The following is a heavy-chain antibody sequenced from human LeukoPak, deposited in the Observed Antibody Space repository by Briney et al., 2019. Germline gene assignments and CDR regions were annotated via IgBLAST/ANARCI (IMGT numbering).Heavy chain of an antibody. J-gene: IGHJ4*02. CDR2: IWYDGSNK. CDR1: GFTFSSYG. CDR3: ARHRAGYHVDS. V-gene: IGHV3-33*01. D-gene: IGHD3-9*01. Sequence: GGSLRLSCAASGFTFSSYGMHWVRQAPGKGLEWVAVIWYDGSNKYYADSVKGRFTISRDNSKNTLYLQMNSLRAEDTAVYYCARHRAGYHVDSWGQGTLVTVSS.